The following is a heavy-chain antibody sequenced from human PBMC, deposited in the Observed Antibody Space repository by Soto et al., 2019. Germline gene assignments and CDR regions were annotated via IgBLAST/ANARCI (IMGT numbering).Heavy chain of an antibody. Sequence: EVQVTESEGGLVKPGGSLRLSCEVSGLKFSDAWMNWVRQAPGKGLEWVGRMKSYGGGTDYAASVKGIFTISREDSKNTVFLQLKGVDVEDSDVYYCVCAAAVFSGRHWGQGTLVTVSS. CDR1: GLKFSDAW. D-gene: IGHD6-25*01. V-gene: IGHV3-15*07. CDR3: VCAAAVFSGRH. CDR2: MKSYGGGT. J-gene: IGHJ4*02.